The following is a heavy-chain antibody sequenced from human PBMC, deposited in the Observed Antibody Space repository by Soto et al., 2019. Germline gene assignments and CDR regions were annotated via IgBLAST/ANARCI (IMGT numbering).Heavy chain of an antibody. Sequence: GGSLRLSCAVAGFTFSSYAMNWVRQAPGKGLEWVSGISGSGGSTYHADSVKGRLTISRDNSKNTLYLQMNSLRAEDTAVYYCAKGHGYGFDYWGKGTLVTVS. CDR2: ISGSGGST. CDR3: AKGHGYGFDY. CDR1: GFTFSSYA. V-gene: IGHV3-23*01. D-gene: IGHD5-18*01. J-gene: IGHJ4*02.